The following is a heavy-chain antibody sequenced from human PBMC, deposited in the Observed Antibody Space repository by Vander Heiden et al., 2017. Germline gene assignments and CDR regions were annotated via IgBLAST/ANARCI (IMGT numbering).Heavy chain of an antibody. V-gene: IGHV3-23*01. J-gene: IGHJ4*02. Sequence: EVQLLESGGGLVYPGGSLRLSCAASGFTFSSFARSWVRQAPGKGLEWVSGITGSGGGAYYTDSVKGRFTISRDNSKNTLFLQMNSLRADDTALYYCAKGQTLRAVKIDYWGQGTLVTVSS. D-gene: IGHD3-10*01. CDR3: AKGQTLRAVKIDY. CDR2: ITGSGGGA. CDR1: GFTFSSFA.